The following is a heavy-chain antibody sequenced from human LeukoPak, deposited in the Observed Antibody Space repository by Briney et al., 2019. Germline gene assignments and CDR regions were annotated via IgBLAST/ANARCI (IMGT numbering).Heavy chain of an antibody. Sequence: SETLSLTCTVSGGSISSSSYDWGWIRQPPGKGLEWIGSIYYSGTTYYNPPLKSRVTISVDASKDQVSLKLNSVTAADTAVYYCARRITTYGDHFDYWGQGTLVTVSS. CDR1: GGSISSSSYD. J-gene: IGHJ4*02. CDR2: IYYSGTT. CDR3: ARRITTYGDHFDY. V-gene: IGHV4-39*01. D-gene: IGHD4-17*01.